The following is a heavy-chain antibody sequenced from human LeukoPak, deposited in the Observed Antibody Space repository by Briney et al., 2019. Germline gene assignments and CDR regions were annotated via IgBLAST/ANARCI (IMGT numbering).Heavy chain of an antibody. CDR2: ISGSGGST. CDR3: ARGGSSWDLDY. J-gene: IGHJ4*02. V-gene: IGHV3-23*01. Sequence: GGSLRLSCAASGFTFSSYAMSWVRQAPRKGLEWVSAISGSGGSTYYADSVKGRFTISRDNSKNTLYLQMNSLRAEDTAVYYCARGGSSWDLDYWGQGTLVTVSS. D-gene: IGHD6-13*01. CDR1: GFTFSSYA.